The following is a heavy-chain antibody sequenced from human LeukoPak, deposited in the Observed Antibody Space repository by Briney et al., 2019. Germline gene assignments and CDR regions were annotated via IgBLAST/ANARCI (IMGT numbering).Heavy chain of an antibody. CDR1: GDSVSTSSAA. CDR2: TYYRSKWYN. Sequence: SQTLSLTCAISGDSVSTSSAAWNWTRQSPSRGLQWLGRTYYRSKWYNDYALSLKSRIAINPDTSKNQFSLQLNSVTPEDTAVYYCARGSGDGYNYYYFDYWGQGTLVTVSS. J-gene: IGHJ4*02. V-gene: IGHV6-1*01. D-gene: IGHD5-24*01. CDR3: ARGSGDGYNYYYFDY.